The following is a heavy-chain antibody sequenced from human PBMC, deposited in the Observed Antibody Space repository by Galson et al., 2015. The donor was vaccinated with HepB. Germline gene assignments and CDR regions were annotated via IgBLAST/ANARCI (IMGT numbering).Heavy chain of an antibody. Sequence: SETLSLTCTVFGGSISSSGYYWGWIRQPPGRGLEWIGSIDYSGSTYYNPSLKSRVTISVDTSKNQFSLRLSSVTAADTAVYYCARRAYTYGWRYWGQGTLVTVSS. V-gene: IGHV4-39*01. CDR1: GGSISSSGYY. CDR2: IDYSGST. D-gene: IGHD5-18*01. J-gene: IGHJ4*02. CDR3: ARRAYTYGWRY.